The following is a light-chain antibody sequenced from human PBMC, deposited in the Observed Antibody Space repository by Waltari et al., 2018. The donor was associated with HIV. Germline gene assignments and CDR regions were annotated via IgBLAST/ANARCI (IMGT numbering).Light chain of an antibody. CDR2: DNN. V-gene: IGLV1-51*01. CDR1: SSNMGNNY. Sequence: VLTQPPSVSAAPGQKVTISCSGTSSNMGNNYVSWYQQLPGTAPKLLIYDNNKRPSGIPDLFSGSKSGTSATLGITGLQTGDEADYYCGTWDSSLSAVVFGGGTKLTVL. CDR3: GTWDSSLSAVV. J-gene: IGLJ2*01.